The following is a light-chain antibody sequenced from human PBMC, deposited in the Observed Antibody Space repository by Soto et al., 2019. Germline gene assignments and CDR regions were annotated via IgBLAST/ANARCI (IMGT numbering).Light chain of an antibody. V-gene: IGKV3-20*01. Sequence: ELVLTQSPGTLSLSPGESAALSCRASQPVSSNFLAWYQQKPGQAPRLLIYGVSSRASGIPDRFLGSGSGTDFTLTINRLEPEDFAVYYCQQYANSPITFGQGTRLEIK. J-gene: IGKJ5*01. CDR2: GVS. CDR1: QPVSSNF. CDR3: QQYANSPIT.